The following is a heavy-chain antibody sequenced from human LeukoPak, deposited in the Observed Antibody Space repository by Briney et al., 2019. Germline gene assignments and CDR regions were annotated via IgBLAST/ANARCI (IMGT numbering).Heavy chain of an antibody. Sequence: SETLPLTCTVPGGSISSYYWSWIRQPAGKGLEWIGRIYTSGSTNYNPSLKSRVTMSVDTSKNQFSLKLSSVTAADTAVYYCAGGSYYGYYFDYWGQGTLVTVSS. CDR2: IYTSGST. J-gene: IGHJ4*02. V-gene: IGHV4-4*07. CDR3: AGGSYYGYYFDY. CDR1: GGSISSYY. D-gene: IGHD3-10*01.